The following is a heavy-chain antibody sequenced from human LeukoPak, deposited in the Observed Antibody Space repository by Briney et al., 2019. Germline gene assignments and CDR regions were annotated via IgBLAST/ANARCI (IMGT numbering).Heavy chain of an antibody. CDR2: ISYDGTNK. CDR3: ARDDPYSSGWYIVFDI. D-gene: IGHD6-19*01. Sequence: QPGRSLRLSCAASGFTFSTYAMHWVRQAPGKGLEWVAIISYDGTNKYYADSVKGRFTISRDNSKNTLYLQMNSLRAEDTAVYYCARDDPYSSGWYIVFDIWGQGTMVTVSS. J-gene: IGHJ3*02. V-gene: IGHV3-30-3*01. CDR1: GFTFSTYA.